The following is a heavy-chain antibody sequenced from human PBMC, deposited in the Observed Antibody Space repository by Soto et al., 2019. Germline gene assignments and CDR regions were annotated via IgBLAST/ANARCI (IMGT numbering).Heavy chain of an antibody. CDR2: ISWNSGSI. V-gene: IGHV3-9*01. D-gene: IGHD6-13*01. CDR1: GFTFDDYA. CDR3: AKVSGELVLGQRGRLDAFDI. Sequence: EVQLVESGGGLVQPGRSLRLSCAASGFTFDDYAMHWVRQAPGKGLEWVSGISWNSGSIGYADSVKGRFTISRDNAKNSLYLQMNSRRAEDTALYYCAKVSGELVLGQRGRLDAFDIWGQGTMVTVSS. J-gene: IGHJ3*02.